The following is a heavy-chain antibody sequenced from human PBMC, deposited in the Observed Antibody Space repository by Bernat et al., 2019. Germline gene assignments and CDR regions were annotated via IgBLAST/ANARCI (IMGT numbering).Heavy chain of an antibody. CDR1: GLSLTTSGLG. V-gene: IGHV2-5*02. CDR3: AHSLVGATYADAFDI. Sequence: QITLKESGLTLVKPTQTLTLTCTFSGLSLTTSGLGVGWIRQPPGKTLEWLAHIYWDDDKRYRPSLKSRLTITKDTSKNQVVLTMTNMDPVDTATYYCAHSLVGATYADAFDIWGQGTMVTVSS. CDR2: IYWDDDK. D-gene: IGHD1-26*01. J-gene: IGHJ3*02.